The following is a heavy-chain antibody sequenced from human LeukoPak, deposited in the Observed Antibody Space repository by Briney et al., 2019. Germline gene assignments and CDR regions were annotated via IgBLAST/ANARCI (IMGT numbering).Heavy chain of an antibody. CDR3: ARGKEVFYSNYEDY. J-gene: IGHJ4*02. CDR2: ISAYNGNT. D-gene: IGHD4-11*01. V-gene: IGHV1-18*01. Sequence: ASVKVSCKASGYTFTSYAMHWVRQAPGQGLEWMGWISAYNGNTNYAQKLQGRVTMTTDTSTSTAYMELRSLRSDDTAVYYCARGKEVFYSNYEDYWGQGTLVTVSS. CDR1: GYTFTSYA.